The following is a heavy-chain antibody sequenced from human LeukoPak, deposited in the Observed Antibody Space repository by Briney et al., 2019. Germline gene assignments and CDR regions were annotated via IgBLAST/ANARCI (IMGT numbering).Heavy chain of an antibody. J-gene: IGHJ4*02. CDR1: GFTDRSYW. V-gene: IGHV3-7*01. CDR3: ARDPSSLRDSYDY. Sequence: GGSLRLSCAASGFTDRSYWMNLVRQAAGKGLEWVANIKEDGSEKNYVDSVKGRFTISRDNAKNSLYLQMNSLRAEDTAVYYCARDPSSLRDSYDYWGQGTLVTVSS. CDR2: IKEDGSEK.